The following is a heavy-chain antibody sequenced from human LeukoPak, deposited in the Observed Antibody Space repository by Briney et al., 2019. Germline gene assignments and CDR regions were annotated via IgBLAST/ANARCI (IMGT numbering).Heavy chain of an antibody. CDR2: IYYSGST. Sequence: SETLSLTCTVSGGSISSGDYYWSWIRQPPGKGLEWIGYIYYSGSTYYNPSLKSRVTISVDTSKNQFSLKLSSVTAADTAVYYSARADEDYGGNSYWFDPWGQGTLVTVSS. D-gene: IGHD4-23*01. CDR1: GGSISSGDYY. CDR3: ARADEDYGGNSYWFDP. J-gene: IGHJ5*02. V-gene: IGHV4-30-4*01.